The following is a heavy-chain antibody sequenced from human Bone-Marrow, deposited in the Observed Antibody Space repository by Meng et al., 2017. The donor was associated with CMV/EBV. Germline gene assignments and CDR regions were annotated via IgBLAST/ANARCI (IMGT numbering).Heavy chain of an antibody. J-gene: IGHJ4*02. D-gene: IGHD3-22*01. Sequence: QVQLVQSGXEVKKXXXSVKVCWXAPGYTFTGYYMHWVRQAPGQGLEWMGWINPNSGGTNYAQKFQGRVTMTRDTSISTAYMELSRLRSDDTAVYYCAREMDYYDSSGYYYFDYWGQGTLATVAS. CDR1: GYTFTGYY. CDR2: INPNSGGT. V-gene: IGHV1-2*02. CDR3: AREMDYYDSSGYYYFDY.